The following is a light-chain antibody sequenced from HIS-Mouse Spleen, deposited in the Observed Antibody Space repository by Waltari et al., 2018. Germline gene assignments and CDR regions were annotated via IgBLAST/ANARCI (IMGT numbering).Light chain of an antibody. CDR3: QSADSSGTYV. V-gene: IGLV3-25*03. J-gene: IGLJ1*01. Sequence: SYELTQPPSVSVSPGQTARITCSGDALPKQYAYWYQQKPGQAPVLVIYKDSERPSGIPERFSGSRSGTTVTLTISGVQAEDEADYYCQSADSSGTYVFGTGTKVTVL. CDR1: ALPKQY. CDR2: KDS.